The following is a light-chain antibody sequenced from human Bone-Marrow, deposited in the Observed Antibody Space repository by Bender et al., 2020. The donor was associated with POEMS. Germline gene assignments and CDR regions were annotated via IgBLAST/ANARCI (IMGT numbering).Light chain of an antibody. CDR2: EVS. V-gene: IGLV2-8*01. Sequence: QSALTQPPSASGSPGQSVTISCTGTSGDGGGYNYVSWYQQYPGKAPKLMIYEVSKRPSGVPDRFSGSKSGNTASLTVSGLQAEDEADYYCSSYAGSNGVLFGGGTLLTVL. J-gene: IGLJ2*01. CDR3: SSYAGSNGVL. CDR1: SGDGGGYNY.